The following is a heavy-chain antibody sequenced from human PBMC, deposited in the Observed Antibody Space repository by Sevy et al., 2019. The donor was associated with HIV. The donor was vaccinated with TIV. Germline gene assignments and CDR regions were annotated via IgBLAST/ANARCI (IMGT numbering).Heavy chain of an antibody. J-gene: IGHJ6*02. CDR2: ISWDGGST. CDR1: GFTFDDYT. CDR3: AKDMGRRDYYGSGSPPHGMDV. Sequence: GGSLRLSCAASGFTFDDYTMHWVRQAPGKGLEWVSLISWDGGSTCYADSVKGRFTISRDNSKNSLYLQMNSLRTEDTALYYCAKDMGRRDYYGSGSPPHGMDVWGQGTTVTVSS. D-gene: IGHD3-10*01. V-gene: IGHV3-43*01.